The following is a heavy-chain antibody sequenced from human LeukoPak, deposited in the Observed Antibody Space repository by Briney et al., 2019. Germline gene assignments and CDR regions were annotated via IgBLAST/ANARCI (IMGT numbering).Heavy chain of an antibody. D-gene: IGHD3-10*01. CDR3: ARDLDQYNGRFGGFGHDF. CDR1: GYAFINYG. CDR2: ISAYNGNT. V-gene: IGHV1-18*01. J-gene: IGHJ4*02. Sequence: ASVKVSCKASGYAFINYGINWVRQAPGQGLEWMGWISAYNGNTNYAQSLQGRVTMTTDTSTSTVYMEMRSLTSDDTAVYYCARDLDQYNGRFGGFGHDFWGQGTLVTVSS.